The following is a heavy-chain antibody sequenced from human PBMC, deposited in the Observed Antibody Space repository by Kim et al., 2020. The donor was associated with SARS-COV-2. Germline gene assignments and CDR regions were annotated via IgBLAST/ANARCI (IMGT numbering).Heavy chain of an antibody. Sequence: ASVKVSCKASGYTFTSYGISWVRQAPGQGLEWMGWISAYNGNTNYAQKLQGRVTMTTDTSTSTAYMELRSLRSDDTAVYYCARDTGPSGSYFSPPHLQFRYWGQGTLVTVSS. V-gene: IGHV1-18*01. CDR3: ARDTGPSGSYFSPPHLQFRY. D-gene: IGHD1-26*01. CDR2: ISAYNGNT. J-gene: IGHJ4*02. CDR1: GYTFTSYG.